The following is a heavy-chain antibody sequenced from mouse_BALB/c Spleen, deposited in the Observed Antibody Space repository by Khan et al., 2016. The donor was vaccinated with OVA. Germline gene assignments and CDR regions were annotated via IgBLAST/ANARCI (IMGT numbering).Heavy chain of an antibody. CDR2: ISSTGST. J-gene: IGHJ4*01. Sequence: EVQLQDSVPFLLKPSPSLSLPLPATVHSITSDYARPFLPPFPGNKLEWPGYISSTGSTSYNPSLKSRISITRDTSKNQFFLHLNSVTTEDTATYYCARSLDYSEDYAMDYWGQGTSVTVSS. D-gene: IGHD2-12*01. CDR1: VHSITSDYA. CDR3: ARSLDYSEDYAMDY. V-gene: IGHV3-2*02.